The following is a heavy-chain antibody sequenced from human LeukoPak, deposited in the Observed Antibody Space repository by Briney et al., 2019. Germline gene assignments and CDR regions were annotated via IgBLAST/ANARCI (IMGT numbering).Heavy chain of an antibody. CDR2: INPNSGGT. V-gene: IGHV1-2*02. Sequence: ASVKVSCKASGYTFTDHYLQWVRQAPGQGLEWMGWINPNSGGTNYAQKFQGRVTMTRDTSISTAYMELIRLRSDDTAVYYCATDPTTYDSSGYYYDYWGQGTLVTVSS. D-gene: IGHD3-22*01. CDR1: GYTFTDHY. CDR3: ATDPTTYDSSGYYYDY. J-gene: IGHJ4*02.